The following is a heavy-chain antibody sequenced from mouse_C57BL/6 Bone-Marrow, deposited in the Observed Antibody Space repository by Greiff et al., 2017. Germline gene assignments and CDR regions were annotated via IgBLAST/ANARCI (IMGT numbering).Heavy chain of an antibody. Sequence: EVMLVESGGDLVKPGGSLKLSCAASGFTFSSYGMSWVRQTPDKRLEWVATISSGGSYTYYPDSVKGRFTISRDNAKNTLYLQMSSLKAEYTAMYYCAKPWFAYWGQGTLVTVSA. J-gene: IGHJ3*01. CDR1: GFTFSSYG. CDR3: AKPWFAY. V-gene: IGHV5-6*01. CDR2: ISSGGSYT.